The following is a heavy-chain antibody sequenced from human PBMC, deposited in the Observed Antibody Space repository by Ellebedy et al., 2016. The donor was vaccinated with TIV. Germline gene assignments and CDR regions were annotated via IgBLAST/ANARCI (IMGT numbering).Heavy chain of an antibody. CDR2: IGDKANSHFT. D-gene: IGHD4-23*01. Sequence: GESLKISCAASGLSFSDHFMDWVRQAPGKGLEWVGRIGDKANSHFTQYAASVKGRFTISRDDSKNSLSLQMNSLNPEDTALYYCARIGYSSSDFDFWGQGTLVTVSS. V-gene: IGHV3-72*01. J-gene: IGHJ4*02. CDR3: ARIGYSSSDFDF. CDR1: GLSFSDHF.